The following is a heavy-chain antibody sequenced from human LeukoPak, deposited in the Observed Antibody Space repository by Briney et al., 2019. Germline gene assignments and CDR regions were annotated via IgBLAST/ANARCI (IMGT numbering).Heavy chain of an antibody. Sequence: SDTLSLTCTVSGGSISSYSWSWIRQPAGKELEWIGRISTSGNTRYNPSLKSRVTVSVDTSKNQFSLKLGSVTAADTAIYYCARISCGGDCHSLYYFDSWGQGTLVTVSS. CDR2: ISTSGNT. D-gene: IGHD2-21*02. CDR1: GGSISSYS. J-gene: IGHJ4*02. CDR3: ARISCGGDCHSLYYFDS. V-gene: IGHV4-4*07.